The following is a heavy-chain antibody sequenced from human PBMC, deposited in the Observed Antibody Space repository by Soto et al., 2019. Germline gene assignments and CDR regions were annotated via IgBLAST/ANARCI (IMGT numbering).Heavy chain of an antibody. D-gene: IGHD3-10*01. CDR3: ASSYGSGYRAFDY. V-gene: IGHV1-69*02. Sequence: QVQLVQSGAEVKRPGSSVKVSCKASGDTFNFYSINWVRQAPGVELEWVGRDNPILSMSNYAQRFQGRVTMTADKATSTAYMELRSVRSEDTAIYYCASSYGSGYRAFDYWGQGALVTVSS. J-gene: IGHJ4*02. CDR1: GDTFNFYS. CDR2: DNPILSMS.